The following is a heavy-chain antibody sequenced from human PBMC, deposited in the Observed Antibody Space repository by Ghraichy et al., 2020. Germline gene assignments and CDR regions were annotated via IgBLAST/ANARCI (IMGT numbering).Heavy chain of an antibody. V-gene: IGHV3-9*01. D-gene: IGHD2-21*02. J-gene: IGHJ4*02. CDR2: ISWNSGSI. Sequence: LRLSCAASGFTFDDYAMHWVRQAPGKGLEWVSGISWNSGSIGYADSVKGRFTISRDNAKNSLYLQMNSLRAEDTALYYCAKSYCGGDCYLDYWGQGTLVTVSS. CDR1: GFTFDDYA. CDR3: AKSYCGGDCYLDY.